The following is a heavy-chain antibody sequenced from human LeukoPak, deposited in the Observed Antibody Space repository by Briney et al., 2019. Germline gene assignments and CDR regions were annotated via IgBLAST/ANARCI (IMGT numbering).Heavy chain of an antibody. J-gene: IGHJ3*02. CDR2: IYYSGST. CDR3: ARDHRWELPAFDI. V-gene: IGHV4-30-4*01. D-gene: IGHD1-26*01. Sequence: SETLSLTCTVSDGSISSGDYYWSWIRQPPGKGLEWIGYIYYSGSTYYNPSLKSRVTISVDTSKNQFSLKLSSVTAADTAVYYCARDHRWELPAFDIWGQGTMVTVSS. CDR1: DGSISSGDYY.